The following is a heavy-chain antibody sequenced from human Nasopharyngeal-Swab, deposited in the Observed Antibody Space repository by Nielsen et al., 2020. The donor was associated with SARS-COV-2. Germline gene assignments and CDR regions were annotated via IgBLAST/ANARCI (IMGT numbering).Heavy chain of an antibody. CDR1: GGSFSGYY. J-gene: IGHJ6*02. D-gene: IGHD6-13*01. Sequence: SETLSLTCAVYGGSFSGYYWSWIRQPPGKGLEWIGEINHSGSTNYNPSLKSRVTISVDTSKNQCALKMSSVTAADTAVYYCARGGSSSWYYYYYGMDVWGQGTTVTVSS. CDR2: INHSGST. V-gene: IGHV4-34*01. CDR3: ARGGSSSWYYYYYGMDV.